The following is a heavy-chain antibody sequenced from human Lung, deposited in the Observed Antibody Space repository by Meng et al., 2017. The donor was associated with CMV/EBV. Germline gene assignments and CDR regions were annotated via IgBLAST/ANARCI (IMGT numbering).Heavy chain of an antibody. CDR1: GYTFSGFY. Sequence: VQLVQSRAEVKRPGASVKISCQASGYTFSGFYMNWARQAPGHGLEWLGRVNPVSDDTHYAQKFVGRLTVTRGATINTAFMELTSLRPDDTAVYYCAKSSDNGWSSWGPGTLVTVSS. V-gene: IGHV1-2*06. CDR3: AKSSDNGWSS. CDR2: VNPVSDDT. D-gene: IGHD6-19*01. J-gene: IGHJ4*01.